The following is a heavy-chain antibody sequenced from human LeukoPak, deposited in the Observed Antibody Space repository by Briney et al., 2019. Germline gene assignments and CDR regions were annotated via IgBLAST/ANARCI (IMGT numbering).Heavy chain of an antibody. CDR1: GYTFTSYG. J-gene: IGHJ4*02. Sequence: GASVKVSCKASGYTFTSYGISWVRQAPGKGLEWMGGFDPEDGETIYAQKFQGRVTMTEDTATDTAYMELSSLRSEDTAVYYCALRGPYDYWGQGTLVTVSS. CDR2: FDPEDGET. CDR3: ALRGPYDY. V-gene: IGHV1-24*01.